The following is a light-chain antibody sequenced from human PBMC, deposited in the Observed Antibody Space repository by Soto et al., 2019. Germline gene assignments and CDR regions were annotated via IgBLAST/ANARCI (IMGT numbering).Light chain of an antibody. V-gene: IGLV2-14*01. CDR2: DVS. CDR3: SSYTCSSTWV. CDR1: SSDVGGYNY. J-gene: IGLJ3*02. Sequence: QSALTQPASVSGSPGQSIAISCTGTSSDVGGYNYVSWYQQHPGKTPNLMIYDVSNRPSGVSNRFSGSKSGNTASLTISGLQAEDEADYYCSSYTCSSTWVFGGATKLTVL.